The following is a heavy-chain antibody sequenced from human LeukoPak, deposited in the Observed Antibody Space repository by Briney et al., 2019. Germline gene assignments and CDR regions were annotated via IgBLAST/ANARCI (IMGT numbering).Heavy chain of an antibody. CDR3: TTGHPFMNMAYNLFDP. CDR1: GFTFSNAW. D-gene: IGHD4/OR15-4a*01. CDR2: IKSKTDGGTT. Sequence: GGSLRLSCAASGFTFSNAWMSWVRQAPGKGLEWVGRIKSKTDGGTTDYAAPVKGRFTISRDDSKNTLYLQMNSLKTEDTAVYYCTTGHPFMNMAYNLFDPWGQGTLVTVSS. J-gene: IGHJ5*02. V-gene: IGHV3-15*01.